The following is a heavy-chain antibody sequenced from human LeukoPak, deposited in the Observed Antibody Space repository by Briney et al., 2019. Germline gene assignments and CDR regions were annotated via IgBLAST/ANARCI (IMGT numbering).Heavy chain of an antibody. Sequence: SETLSLTCTVSGGSISSYYWSWIRQPPGKGLEWIGYIYYTGSTDYNPSLKSRVAISVDTSKNQFSLKLSSVTAADTAVYYCARDFANGYYFDYWGQGTLVTVSS. CDR1: GGSISSYY. J-gene: IGHJ4*02. CDR2: IYYTGST. CDR3: ARDFANGYYFDY. D-gene: IGHD2-8*01. V-gene: IGHV4-59*01.